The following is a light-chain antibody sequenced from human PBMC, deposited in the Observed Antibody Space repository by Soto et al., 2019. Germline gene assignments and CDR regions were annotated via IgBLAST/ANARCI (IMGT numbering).Light chain of an antibody. CDR3: QRYNNGRT. CDR1: QGIATY. V-gene: IGKV1-27*01. J-gene: IGKJ1*01. CDR2: AAS. Sequence: DIQMTQSPSSLSASVGDRVTITFRASQGIATYLAWYQQKPGKAPKLLIYAASTLQPGVPSRFSGSGSGTDFTLNINSLQPEDIATYYCQRYNNGRTFGQGTKVDI.